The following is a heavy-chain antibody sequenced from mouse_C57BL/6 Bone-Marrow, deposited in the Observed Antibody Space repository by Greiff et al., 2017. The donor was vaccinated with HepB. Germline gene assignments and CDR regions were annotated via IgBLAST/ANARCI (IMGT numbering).Heavy chain of an antibody. CDR3: ARWVGRGYAMDY. J-gene: IGHJ4*01. D-gene: IGHD1-1*02. CDR2: IYPGGGYT. Sequence: QVQLQQSGAELVRPGTSVKMSCKASGYTFTNYWIGWAKQRPGHGLEWIGDIYPGGGYTNYNEKFKGKAKLTADKSSSTAYMQFSSLTSEVSAIYYCARWVGRGYAMDYWGQGTSVTVSS. V-gene: IGHV1-63*01. CDR1: GYTFTNYW.